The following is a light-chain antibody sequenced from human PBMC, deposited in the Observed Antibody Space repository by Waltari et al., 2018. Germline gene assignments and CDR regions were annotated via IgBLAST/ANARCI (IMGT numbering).Light chain of an antibody. Sequence: DIQMTQSPSSVSASVGARVPITCPASQGINNWLAWYQQKPGKAPKLLIYAASTLQSEVPSRFSGSGSGTDFTLTISSLQPEDFATYYCQQANSFPLTFGQGTRLEIK. J-gene: IGKJ5*01. CDR1: QGINNW. CDR2: AAS. V-gene: IGKV1-12*01. CDR3: QQANSFPLT.